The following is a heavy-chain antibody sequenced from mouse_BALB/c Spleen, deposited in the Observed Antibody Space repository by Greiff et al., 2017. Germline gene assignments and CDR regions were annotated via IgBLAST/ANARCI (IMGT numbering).Heavy chain of an antibody. CDR3: ARPVAPYAMDY. Sequence: EVQRVESGGGLVKPGGSLKLSCAASGFTFSSYAMSWVRQTPEKRLEWVATISSGGSYTYYPDSVKGRFTISRDNAKNTLYLQMSSLRSEDTAMYYCARPVAPYAMDYWGQGTSVTVSS. J-gene: IGHJ4*01. D-gene: IGHD1-1*01. CDR2: ISSGGSYT. CDR1: GFTFSSYA. V-gene: IGHV5-9-3*01.